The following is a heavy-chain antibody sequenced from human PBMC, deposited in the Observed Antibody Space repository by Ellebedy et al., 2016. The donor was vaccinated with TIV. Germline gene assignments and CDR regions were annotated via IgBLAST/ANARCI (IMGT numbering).Heavy chain of an antibody. V-gene: IGHV4-39*01. CDR3: ARRRAKNLHFITYFDY. CDR2: INFSGST. J-gene: IGHJ4*02. Sequence: SETLSLTCTVSGGSISSSSYYWGWIRQPPGTGLEWIGSINFSGSTYYNPSLKSRFTIFVDTSKNQFSLKLSSVTAADTAVYYCARRRAKNLHFITYFDYWGQGTRVTVSS. D-gene: IGHD3-22*01. CDR1: GGSISSSSYY.